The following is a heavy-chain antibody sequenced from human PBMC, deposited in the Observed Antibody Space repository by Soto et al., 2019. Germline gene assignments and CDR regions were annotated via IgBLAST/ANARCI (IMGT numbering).Heavy chain of an antibody. CDR2: IDPTDSYT. CDR3: ARRGEGKSGAFDI. Sequence: GESLKISCKASGYTFTNYWISWVRQMPGKGLEWMGRIDPTDSYTNYSPSFQGHVTISVDKSGTTAYLPWSSLKASDTAIYYCARRGEGKSGAFDIWGQGTTVTVSS. D-gene: IGHD3-10*01. V-gene: IGHV5-10-1*01. CDR1: GYTFTNYW. J-gene: IGHJ3*02.